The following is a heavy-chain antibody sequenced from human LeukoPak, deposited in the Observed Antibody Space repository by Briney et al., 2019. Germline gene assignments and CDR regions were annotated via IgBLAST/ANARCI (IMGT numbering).Heavy chain of an antibody. CDR3: AREGLRSSFYGMDV. Sequence: ASVKVSFKASGYTFTVYYMHWVRQAPGQGLEWVGWINPNSGGTNYAQKFQGRVTITRDTSISTAYMELSRLRSDDTAVYYCAREGLRSSFYGMDVWGQGTTVTVSS. CDR2: INPNSGGT. D-gene: IGHD3-3*02. V-gene: IGHV1-2*02. CDR1: GYTFTVYY. J-gene: IGHJ6*02.